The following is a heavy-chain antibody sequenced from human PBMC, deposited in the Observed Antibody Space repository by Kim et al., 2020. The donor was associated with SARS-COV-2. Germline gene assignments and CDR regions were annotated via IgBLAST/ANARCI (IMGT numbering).Heavy chain of an antibody. CDR3: ARTPGAARLMWLGPSYYYMDV. CDR1: GFTFSSYG. Sequence: GGSLRLSCAASGFTFSSYGMHWVRQAPGKGMEWVAVIWYDGSNKYYADSVKGRFTISRDNSKNTLYLQMNSLRAEDTAVYYCARTPGAARLMWLGPSYYYMDVWGTGTTVTVSS. D-gene: IGHD6-6*01. J-gene: IGHJ6*03. V-gene: IGHV3-33*01. CDR2: IWYDGSNK.